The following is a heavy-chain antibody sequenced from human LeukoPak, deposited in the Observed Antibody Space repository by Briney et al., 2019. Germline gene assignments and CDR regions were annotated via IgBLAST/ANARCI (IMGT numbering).Heavy chain of an antibody. D-gene: IGHD6-6*01. Sequence: GGSLRLSCTASGFTFGDYAMSWFRQAPGKGLEWVGFIRSKAYGGTTEYAASVKGRFTISRDDSKSIAYLQMNSLKTEDTAVYYCTRDRPDDYSSSGGEYYFDYWGQGTLVTVSS. V-gene: IGHV3-49*03. J-gene: IGHJ4*02. CDR1: GFTFGDYA. CDR3: TRDRPDDYSSSGGEYYFDY. CDR2: IRSKAYGGTT.